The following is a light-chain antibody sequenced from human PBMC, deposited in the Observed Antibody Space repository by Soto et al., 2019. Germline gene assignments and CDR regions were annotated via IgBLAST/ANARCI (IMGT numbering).Light chain of an antibody. CDR3: QQYNNWPS. CDR2: GAS. V-gene: IGKV3-15*01. Sequence: VVLPQSPATLSLSPGERATLSCRASQYVINKLAWYHQKPCQAPSLLILGASTRATGVPARFSGSGSGTAFTLSICSLQSEAFAVYYCQQYNNWPSFGQGTKVDIK. CDR1: QYVINK. J-gene: IGKJ1*01.